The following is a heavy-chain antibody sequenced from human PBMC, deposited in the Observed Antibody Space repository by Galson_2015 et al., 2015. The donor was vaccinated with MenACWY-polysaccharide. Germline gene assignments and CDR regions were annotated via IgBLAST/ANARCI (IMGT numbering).Heavy chain of an antibody. J-gene: IGHJ5*02. CDR1: GGSVSVDTYY. V-gene: IGHV4-61*01. CDR2: MSYSGRA. CDR3: AREPTYGGSFGWFDP. D-gene: IGHD1-26*01. Sequence: SETLSLTCTVSGGSVSVDTYYWSWLRQFPGKGLEWIGYMSYSGRANQNPSLKSRVTIFLDTSKNQFSLRLTSVTAADTAMYYCAREPTYGGSFGWFDPWGQGTLVTVSS.